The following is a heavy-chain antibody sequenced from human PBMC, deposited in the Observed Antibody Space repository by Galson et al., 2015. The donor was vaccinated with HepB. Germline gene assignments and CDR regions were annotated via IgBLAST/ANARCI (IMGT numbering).Heavy chain of an antibody. CDR2: IFHSGDT. V-gene: IGHV4-4*02. Sequence: TLSLTCAVSGGSISSDYWWNWVRQSPGKGLEWIGEIFHSGDTNYSPSLRSRVTMSVDRSKNQFSLNLNSVAAADTALYYCARGELARGFDSWGQGTLVTVSS. J-gene: IGHJ4*02. D-gene: IGHD1-26*01. CDR1: GGSISSDYW. CDR3: ARGELARGFDS.